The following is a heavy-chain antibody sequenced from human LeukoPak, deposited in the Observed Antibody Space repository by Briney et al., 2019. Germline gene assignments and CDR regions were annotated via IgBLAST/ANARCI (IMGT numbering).Heavy chain of an antibody. D-gene: IGHD5/OR15-5a*01. CDR3: ARGYGVPNWFDP. V-gene: IGHV4-59*01. Sequence: SETLSLTCTVSGGSISSYYWSWIRQPPGKGLEWIGYIYYSGSTNYNPSLKSRVTISVGTSKNQFSLKLSSVTAADTAVYYCARGYGVPNWFDPWGQGTLVTVSS. J-gene: IGHJ5*02. CDR2: IYYSGST. CDR1: GGSISSYY.